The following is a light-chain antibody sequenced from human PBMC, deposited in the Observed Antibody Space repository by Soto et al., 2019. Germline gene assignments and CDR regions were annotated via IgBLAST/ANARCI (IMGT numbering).Light chain of an antibody. J-gene: IGLJ3*02. CDR1: YANIGAGYE. Sequence: QSVLTQPPSVSGAPGQRVTISCTGSYANIGAGYEVHWYQQIPGTAPKLLISGHNNPPSGVPDRFFGSKSGTSASLTIIGLQAEDEADYYCQSYDSSLSGSGVFGGGTKLTVL. CDR2: GHN. CDR3: QSYDSSLSGSGV. V-gene: IGLV1-40*01.